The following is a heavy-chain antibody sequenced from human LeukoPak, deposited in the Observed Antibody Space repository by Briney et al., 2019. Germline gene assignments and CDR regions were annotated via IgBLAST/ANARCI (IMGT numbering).Heavy chain of an antibody. J-gene: IGHJ5*02. CDR2: IYHSGST. Sequence: SETLSLTCAVSGGSISSGGYSWSWIRQPPGKGLEWIGYIYHSGSTYYNPSLKSRVTISVDRSKNQFSLKMSSVTAADTAVYYCARGVKDWFDPWGQGTLVTVSS. D-gene: IGHD3-10*01. V-gene: IGHV4-30-2*01. CDR1: GGSISSGGYS. CDR3: ARGVKDWFDP.